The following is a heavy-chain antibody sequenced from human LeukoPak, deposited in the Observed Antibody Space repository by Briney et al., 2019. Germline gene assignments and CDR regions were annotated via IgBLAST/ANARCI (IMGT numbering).Heavy chain of an antibody. CDR1: GFTLRSYW. J-gene: IGHJ4*02. CDR3: AKERLRFGYFDY. Sequence: GGSLRLSCAASGFTLRSYWMHWVRQAPGKGLVWVSRISSDGSSTSYADSVKGRFTISRDNSKNTLYLQMNSLRAEDTAVYYCAKERLRFGYFDYWGQGTLVTVSS. CDR2: ISSDGSST. V-gene: IGHV3-74*01. D-gene: IGHD3-3*01.